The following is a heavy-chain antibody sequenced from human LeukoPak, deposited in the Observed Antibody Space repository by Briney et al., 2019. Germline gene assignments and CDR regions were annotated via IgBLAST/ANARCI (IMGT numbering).Heavy chain of an antibody. Sequence: SETLSLTCAVPGGSISSGGYSWSWIRQPPGKGLEWIGYIYHSGSTYYNPSLKSRVTISVDRSKNQFSLKLSSVTAADTAVYYCARGGIQLWLFDPWGQGTLVTVSS. V-gene: IGHV4-30-2*01. D-gene: IGHD5-18*01. CDR2: IYHSGST. CDR3: ARGGIQLWLFDP. CDR1: GGSISSGGYS. J-gene: IGHJ5*02.